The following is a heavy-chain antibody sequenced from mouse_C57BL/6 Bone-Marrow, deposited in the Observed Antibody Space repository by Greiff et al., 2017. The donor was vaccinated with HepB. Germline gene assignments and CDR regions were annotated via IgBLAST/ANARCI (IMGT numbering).Heavy chain of an antibody. Sequence: EVKLMESGGDLVKPGGSLKLSCAASGFTFSSYGMSWVRQTPDKRLEWVATISSGGSYTYYPDSVKGRFTISRDNAKNTLYLQMSSLKSEDTAMYYCARLGWDYYGSGAYWGQVTLVTVSA. V-gene: IGHV5-6*01. CDR3: ARLGWDYYGSGAY. J-gene: IGHJ3*01. CDR1: GFTFSSYG. D-gene: IGHD1-1*01. CDR2: ISSGGSYT.